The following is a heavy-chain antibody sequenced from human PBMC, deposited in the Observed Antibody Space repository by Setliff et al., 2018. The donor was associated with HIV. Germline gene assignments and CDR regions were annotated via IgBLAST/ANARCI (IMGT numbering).Heavy chain of an antibody. Sequence: GASVKVSCKVSGYTLTEFSMHWVRQAPGKGLEWMGGFDPEEGETMYAQKFQGRVTVTEDTSSDTAYMELGSLRSEDTAAYYCAPWRKVAAPGVWFSAHDYWGQGTLVTVS. J-gene: IGHJ4*02. D-gene: IGHD2-15*01. CDR1: GYTLTEFS. CDR3: APWRKVAAPGVWFSAHDY. CDR2: FDPEEGET. V-gene: IGHV1-24*01.